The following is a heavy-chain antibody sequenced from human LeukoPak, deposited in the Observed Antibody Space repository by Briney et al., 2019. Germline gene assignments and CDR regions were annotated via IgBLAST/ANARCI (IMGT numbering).Heavy chain of an antibody. J-gene: IGHJ4*02. CDR2: IGPGGDI. V-gene: IGHV3-48*01. CDR1: RFSFTAYS. CDR3: ARRFDS. Sequence: GGSLRLSCVASRFSFTAYSMNWVRQAPGRGLEWISYIGPGGDIYYADSVTGRFTVSRDIAKNSLYLQMNGLRVEDTAVYYCARRFDSWGQGTLVTVSS.